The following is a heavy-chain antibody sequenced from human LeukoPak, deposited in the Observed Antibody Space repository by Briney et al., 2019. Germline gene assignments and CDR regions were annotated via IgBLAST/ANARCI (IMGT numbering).Heavy chain of an antibody. CDR1: GYTFTSYY. V-gene: IGHV1-46*01. CDR3: ARVGPWNYEDY. CDR2: INPSGGST. Sequence: ASVKVSCKASGYTFTSYYMHWVRQAPGQGLEWMGIINPSGGSTSYAQKFQGRVTMTRDTSTSTVYMELSRLRSDDTAVYYCARVGPWNYEDYWGQGTLVTVSS. D-gene: IGHD1-7*01. J-gene: IGHJ4*02.